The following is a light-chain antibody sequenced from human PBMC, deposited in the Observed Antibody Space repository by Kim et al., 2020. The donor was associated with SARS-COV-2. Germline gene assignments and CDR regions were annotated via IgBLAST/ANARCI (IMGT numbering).Light chain of an antibody. CDR3: QSFDISLSGYV. Sequence: IACAETSPNSGAGQDVRWYQQLPGTAPKLLIYGNSNRPSGVPDRFSGSESGTSASLAISGLQAEDEADYYCQSFDISLSGYVFGTGTKVTVL. CDR2: GNS. CDR1: SPNSGAGQD. V-gene: IGLV1-40*01. J-gene: IGLJ1*01.